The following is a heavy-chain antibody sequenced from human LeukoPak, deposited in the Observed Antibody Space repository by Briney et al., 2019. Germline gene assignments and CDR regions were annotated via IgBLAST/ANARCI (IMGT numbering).Heavy chain of an antibody. J-gene: IGHJ6*02. CDR2: IIPILGIA. Sequence: SVKVSCKASGGTFSSYAISWVRQAPGQGLDWMGRIIPILGIANYAQKFQGRVTITADKSTSTAYMELSSLRSEDTAVYYCARVLSGSYYSGMDVWGQGTTVTVSS. CDR3: ARVLSGSYYSGMDV. CDR1: GGTFSSYA. D-gene: IGHD3-10*01. V-gene: IGHV1-69*04.